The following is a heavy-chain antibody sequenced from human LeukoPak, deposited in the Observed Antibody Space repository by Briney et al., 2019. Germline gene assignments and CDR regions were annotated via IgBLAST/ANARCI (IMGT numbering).Heavy chain of an antibody. CDR1: GFTVSTNY. V-gene: IGHV3-53*01. CDR2: IYSNDNT. Sequence: GVSLRLSCAASGFTVSTNYMSWARQAPGKGLEWVSVIYSNDNTYYAASVKGRFTISRDNSKNTLYLQLNSLRAEDTAVYYCARVGEGAAKDWGQGTLVTVSS. J-gene: IGHJ4*02. D-gene: IGHD1-26*01. CDR3: ARVGEGAAKD.